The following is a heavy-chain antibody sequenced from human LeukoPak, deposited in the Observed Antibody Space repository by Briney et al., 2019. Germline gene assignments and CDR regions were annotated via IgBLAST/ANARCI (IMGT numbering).Heavy chain of an antibody. V-gene: IGHV4-4*07. Sequence: KPSETLSLTCSVSGGSISSYYWGWIRQPAGEGREWIGRIYTTGNTDYNPSLKSRVTMSVDTSKNQFSLNLSSVTAADTAVYYCARDARGWSGFDYWGQGTLVTVSS. J-gene: IGHJ4*02. CDR1: GGSISSYY. D-gene: IGHD3-3*01. CDR2: IYTTGNT. CDR3: ARDARGWSGFDY.